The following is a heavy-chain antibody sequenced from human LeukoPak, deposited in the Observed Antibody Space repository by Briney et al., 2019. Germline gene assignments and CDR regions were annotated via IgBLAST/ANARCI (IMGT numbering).Heavy chain of an antibody. J-gene: IGHJ5*02. D-gene: IGHD2-2*01. CDR1: GFTFATHG. CDR2: TNPADGVT. Sequence: PGGSLRLSCAASGFTFATHGMTWVRQAPGKGLEWVSATNPADGVTYYADSVQGRFTISRDNSKNSLYLQMNSLRVEDTAVYYCARVWGIVVVPAAIRIDPWGQGTLVTVSS. V-gene: IGHV3-23*01. CDR3: ARVWGIVVVPAAIRIDP.